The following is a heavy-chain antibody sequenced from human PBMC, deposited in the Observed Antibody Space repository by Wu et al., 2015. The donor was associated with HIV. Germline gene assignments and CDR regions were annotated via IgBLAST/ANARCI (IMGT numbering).Heavy chain of an antibody. CDR3: ARGTEGIAAFDY. V-gene: IGHV1-46*03. CDR2: IDPSGGST. CDR1: GNTFINYY. Sequence: QVQLVQSGAEVKKPGASVKVSCKASGNTFINYYIHWVRQAPGQGLEWMGIIDPSGGSTTYAQKFQGRVTMTRDTSTSTVYMELSSLRSEDTAVYYCARGTEGIAAFDYWGQGTLVTVSS. D-gene: IGHD6-13*01. J-gene: IGHJ4*02.